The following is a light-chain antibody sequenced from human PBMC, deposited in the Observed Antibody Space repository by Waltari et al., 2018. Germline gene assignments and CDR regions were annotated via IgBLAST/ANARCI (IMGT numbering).Light chain of an antibody. CDR2: KNG. J-gene: IGLJ3*02. CDR3: ATWDDSLNGWV. V-gene: IGLV1-44*01. CDR1: SYNIGKNT. Sequence: QSVLTQPPSASGTPGQRVTISCSGSSYNIGKNTVNWYQHLPGTSPKLLIYKNGRRPSGVPGRFSGSKSGTSASLAISGLQSEDEADYYCATWDDSLNGWVFGGGTKLTVL.